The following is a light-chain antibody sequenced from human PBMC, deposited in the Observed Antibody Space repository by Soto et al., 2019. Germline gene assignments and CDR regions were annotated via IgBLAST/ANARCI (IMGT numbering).Light chain of an antibody. J-gene: IGKJ1*01. CDR3: HQYGKSPWT. V-gene: IGKV3-20*01. CDR1: QSVSSSY. CDR2: GVS. Sequence: EIVLTQSPGTLSLSPGKRATLSCRASQSVSSSYLAWYQQKPGQTPRLLIHGVSRRATGIPDRFSGSGSGADFTLSSSRLEPEDFSVYYCHQYGKSPWTFGQGTKVEIK.